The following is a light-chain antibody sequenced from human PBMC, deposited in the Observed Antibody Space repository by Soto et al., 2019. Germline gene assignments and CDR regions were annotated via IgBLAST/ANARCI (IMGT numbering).Light chain of an antibody. V-gene: IGLV2-14*01. CDR1: SSDVGGYNN. Sequence: QSVLTQPASVSGSPGQSITISCTGTSSDVGGYNNVSWYQQHPGKAPKLMIYDVSNRPSGVSNRFSGSKSGNTASLTISGLQAEDEADYYRNSYTTSSTDVFGTGTKGTVL. J-gene: IGLJ1*01. CDR2: DVS. CDR3: NSYTTSSTDV.